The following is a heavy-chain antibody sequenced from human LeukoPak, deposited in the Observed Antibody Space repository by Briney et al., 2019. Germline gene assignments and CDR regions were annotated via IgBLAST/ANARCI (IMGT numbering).Heavy chain of an antibody. V-gene: IGHV4-59*01. CDR2: IYYTGST. D-gene: IGHD6-13*01. J-gene: IGHJ4*02. CDR1: GGSISTYY. Sequence: SEALSLTCTVSGGSISTYYWNWIRQPPGKGLEWIGYIYYTGSTNYNPSLKSRVTISVDTSKNQFSLKLSSVTAADTAVYYCARSGGYSSSWSLWGQGTLVTVSS. CDR3: ARSGGYSSSWSL.